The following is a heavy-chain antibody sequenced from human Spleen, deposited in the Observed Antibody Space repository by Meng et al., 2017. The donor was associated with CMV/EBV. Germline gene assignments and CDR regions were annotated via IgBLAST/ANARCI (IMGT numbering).Heavy chain of an antibody. CDR3: ARGGLRLFQH. CDR2: ISYTGST. Sequence: SETLSLTCTVSGGSISGYSWSWIRQPPGKGLEWIGYISYTGSTNYNPSLKSRVTISVDTSKNQFSLKLSSVTAADTAVYYCARGGLRLFQHWGQGTLVTVSS. V-gene: IGHV4-59*01. D-gene: IGHD2-21*01. J-gene: IGHJ1*01. CDR1: GGSISGYS.